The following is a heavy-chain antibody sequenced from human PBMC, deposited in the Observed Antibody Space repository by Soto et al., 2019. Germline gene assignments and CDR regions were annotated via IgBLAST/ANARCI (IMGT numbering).Heavy chain of an antibody. V-gene: IGHV3-30*18. D-gene: IGHD6-19*01. CDR1: GFIFSSYG. J-gene: IGHJ4*02. CDR3: AKGGEVAARGYYFDY. Sequence: QVQLVESGGGVVQPGRSLRLSCAVSGFIFSSYGMHWVRQSPGKGLEWLAVISYDGSEKYYADSVKVRFTISRDNSKNTLYRQLNSLRDEDTAVYYCAKGGEVAARGYYFDYWGQGTLVTVSS. CDR2: ISYDGSEK.